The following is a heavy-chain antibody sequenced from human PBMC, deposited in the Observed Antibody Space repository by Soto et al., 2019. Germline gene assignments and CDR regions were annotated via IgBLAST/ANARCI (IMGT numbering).Heavy chain of an antibody. D-gene: IGHD3-3*01. CDR2: IYYTGST. CDR1: GGSISSYY. Sequence: PSETLSLTCTVSGGSISSYYWSWIRQPPGKGLEWIGYIYYTGSTNYNPSLKSRVTMSVDKSKNQFSLKLSSVTAADTAVYYCARGPNYDFLSGYFRGWGQGTLVTVSS. J-gene: IGHJ4*02. V-gene: IGHV4-59*01. CDR3: ARGPNYDFLSGYFRG.